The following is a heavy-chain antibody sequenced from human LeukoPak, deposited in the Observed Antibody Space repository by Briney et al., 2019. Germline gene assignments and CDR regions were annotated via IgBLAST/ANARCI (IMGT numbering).Heavy chain of an antibody. CDR2: INPIGGST. J-gene: IGHJ4*02. V-gene: IGHV1-46*01. Sequence: ASVKVSCKASGYTFTSYYMHWLRQAPGQGLEWMGIINPIGGSTSYSQKFQGRVTMTRDSSTSTVYMELSSLRSEDTAVYYCARGGRIQLWLHSPPNFDYWGQGTLVTVSS. CDR3: ARGGRIQLWLHSPPNFDY. CDR1: GYTFTSYY. D-gene: IGHD5-18*01.